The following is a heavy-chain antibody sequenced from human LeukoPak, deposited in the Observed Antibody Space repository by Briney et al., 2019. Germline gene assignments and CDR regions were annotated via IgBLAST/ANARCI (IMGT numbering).Heavy chain of an antibody. CDR2: INHSGST. CDR3: VGKEGSLCVGELLYPFDY. CDR1: AGSFSSYY. D-gene: IGHD3-10*01. J-gene: IGHJ4*02. V-gene: IGHV4-34*01. Sequence: PETLSPTSAVYAGSFSSYYSSWIRQLPGTGLEWIGEINHSGSTNYNPYLKSRATISVDTSKTQLTLILSTVTAAAPAVCDFVGKEGSLCVGELLYPFDYWGQGTLVTVSS.